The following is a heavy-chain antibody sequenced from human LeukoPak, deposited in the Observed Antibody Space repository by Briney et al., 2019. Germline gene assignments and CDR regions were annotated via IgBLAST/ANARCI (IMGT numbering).Heavy chain of an antibody. D-gene: IGHD3-22*01. V-gene: IGHV1-69*13. J-gene: IGHJ4*02. CDR2: IIPIFGTA. Sequence: ASVKVSCKASGYTFTSYYMHWVRQAPGQGLEWMGGIIPIFGTANYAQKFQGKVTITAGESTSTAYMELSSLRSEDTATYYCARGWDYDSGGRPTAYVYWGQGTLVSVSS. CDR1: GYTFTSYY. CDR3: ARGWDYDSGGRPTAYVY.